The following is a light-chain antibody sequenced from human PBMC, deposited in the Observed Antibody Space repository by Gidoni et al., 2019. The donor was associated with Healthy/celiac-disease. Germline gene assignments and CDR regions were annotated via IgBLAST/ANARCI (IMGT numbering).Light chain of an antibody. CDR1: SRDVGGYNY. CDR3: SSYAGSNNLGV. CDR2: EVS. Sequence: QSALTEPPSASGSPGQSVTISCTGTSRDVGGYNYVSWYQQHPGKAPKLMIYEVSKRPSGVPDRFFGSKSGNTASLTVSGLQAEDEADYYCSSYAGSNNLGVFGGGIKLTVL. V-gene: IGLV2-8*01. J-gene: IGLJ2*01.